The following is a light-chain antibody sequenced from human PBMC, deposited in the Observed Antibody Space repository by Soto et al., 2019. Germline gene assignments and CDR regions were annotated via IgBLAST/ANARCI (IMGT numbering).Light chain of an antibody. V-gene: IGLV1-44*01. J-gene: IGLJ2*01. CDR2: RHN. CDR1: SSNIGSNA. CDR3: ATWDDSLNGVL. Sequence: QLVLTQPPSASGTPGQRVTISCSGSSSNIGSNAVNWYQQLPGTAPKLLIYRHNQRPSGVPDRFSGSKSGASASLAISGLQSEDEGDYYCATWDDSLNGVLFGGGTKVTVL.